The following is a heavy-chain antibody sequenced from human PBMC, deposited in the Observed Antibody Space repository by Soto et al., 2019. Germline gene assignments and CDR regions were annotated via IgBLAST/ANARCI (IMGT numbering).Heavy chain of an antibody. CDR3: ARSRIYQTYYYYYYMDV. Sequence: ASVKVSCKASGYTFTCCYMHWVRQAPGQGLEWMGWINPNSGGTNYAQKFQGWVTMTRDTSISTAYMELSRLRSDDTAVYYCARSRIYQTYYYYYYMDVWGKGTTVTVSS. V-gene: IGHV1-2*04. J-gene: IGHJ6*03. D-gene: IGHD2-2*01. CDR1: GYTFTCCY. CDR2: INPNSGGT.